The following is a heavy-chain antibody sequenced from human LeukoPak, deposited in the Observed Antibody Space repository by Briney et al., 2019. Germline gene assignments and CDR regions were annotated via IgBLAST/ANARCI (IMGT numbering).Heavy chain of an antibody. Sequence: GGSLRLSCAASGFTFSSYAMSWVRQAPGKGLEWASAISGSGGSTYYADSVKGRFTISRDNSKNTLYLQMNSLRAEDTAVYYCAKDPGVVVAATFDYWGQGTLVTVSS. CDR2: ISGSGGST. V-gene: IGHV3-23*01. D-gene: IGHD2-15*01. CDR1: GFTFSSYA. J-gene: IGHJ4*02. CDR3: AKDPGVVVAATFDY.